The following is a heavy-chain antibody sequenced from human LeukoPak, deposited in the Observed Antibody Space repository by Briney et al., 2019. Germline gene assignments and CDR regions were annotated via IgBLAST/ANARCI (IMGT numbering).Heavy chain of an antibody. Sequence: SGGSLRLSCAASGFTFSSYEMNWVRQAPGKGLEWVSYISSSGSTIYYADSVKGRFTISRDNAKNSLYLQMSSLRAEDTAVYYCARGSDTVVTNSYNWFDPWGQGTLVTVSS. J-gene: IGHJ5*02. CDR1: GFTFSSYE. CDR3: ARGSDTVVTNSYNWFDP. V-gene: IGHV3-48*03. CDR2: ISSSGSTI. D-gene: IGHD4-23*01.